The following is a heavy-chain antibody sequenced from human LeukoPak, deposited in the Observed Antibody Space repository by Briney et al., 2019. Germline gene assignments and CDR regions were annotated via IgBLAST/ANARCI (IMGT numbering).Heavy chain of an antibody. D-gene: IGHD6-19*01. CDR1: GGTFSSYA. Sequence: SVKVSXKASGGTFSSYAISWVRQAPGQGLEWMGGIIPIFGTAKYAQKLQGRGTITTDESTSTAYMELSSLRSEDTAVYYCARLHSSGWYYFDYWGQGTLVTVSS. V-gene: IGHV1-69*05. J-gene: IGHJ4*02. CDR3: ARLHSSGWYYFDY. CDR2: IIPIFGTA.